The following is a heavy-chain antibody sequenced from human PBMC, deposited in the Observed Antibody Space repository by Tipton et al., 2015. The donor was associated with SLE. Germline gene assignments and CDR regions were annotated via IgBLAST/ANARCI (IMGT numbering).Heavy chain of an antibody. J-gene: IGHJ2*01. CDR2: IYYSGST. V-gene: IGHV4-39*01. CDR1: GGSISSSNYY. Sequence: LRLSCTVSGGSISSSNYYWGWIRQPPGKGLEWIGSIYYSGSTYYNPSLKSRVTTSVDTSKDQFSLKLSSVTAADTAVYYCARPGMAERYFDLWGRGTLVTVSS. CDR3: ARPGMAERYFDL. D-gene: IGHD5-24*01.